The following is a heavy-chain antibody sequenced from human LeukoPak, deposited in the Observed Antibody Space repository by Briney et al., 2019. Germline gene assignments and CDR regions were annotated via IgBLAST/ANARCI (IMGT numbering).Heavy chain of an antibody. J-gene: IGHJ4*02. D-gene: IGHD3-22*01. CDR2: ISGSSRPI. Sequence: GGSLRLSCAASGFTFSSYSMNWVRQAPGRGLEWVSYISGSSRPIYYADSVKGRFTISRDNAKNSLYLQMNSLRAEDTAVYYCARRYYYDSSNDYWGQGTLVTVSS. CDR3: ARRYYYDSSNDY. V-gene: IGHV3-48*01. CDR1: GFTFSSYS.